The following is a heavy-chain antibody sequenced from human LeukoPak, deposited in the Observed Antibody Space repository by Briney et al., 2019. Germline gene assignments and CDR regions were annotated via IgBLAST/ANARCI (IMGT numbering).Heavy chain of an antibody. CDR1: GFTFNGYW. CDR2: ITSGGTNT. Sequence: GGSLRLSCAASGFTFNGYWMHWVRLVPGKGPVWVSHITSGGTNTNYAESVKGRFAISRDNAKNTLYLQMNSLGAEDTAMYYCARISYDSSGYFDYWGQGTLVTVSS. D-gene: IGHD3-22*01. J-gene: IGHJ4*02. V-gene: IGHV3-74*01. CDR3: ARISYDSSGYFDY.